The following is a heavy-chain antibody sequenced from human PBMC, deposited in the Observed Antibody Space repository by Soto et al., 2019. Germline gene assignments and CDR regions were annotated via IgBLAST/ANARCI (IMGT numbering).Heavy chain of an antibody. Sequence: QVQLQESGPGLVKPSQTLSLTCSVSGGSISSGDYFWSWIRQFPGKGLEWIGHIYDSASTYYNPSLKQRLTRSADTSKNQCSLQRGSVTAADTAVYYCARGGDSSLSFYYFDSGGQGTLVPVSS. V-gene: IGHV4-31*03. CDR2: IYDSAST. D-gene: IGHD6-13*01. CDR1: GGSISSGDYF. J-gene: IGHJ4*02. CDR3: ARGGDSSLSFYYFDS.